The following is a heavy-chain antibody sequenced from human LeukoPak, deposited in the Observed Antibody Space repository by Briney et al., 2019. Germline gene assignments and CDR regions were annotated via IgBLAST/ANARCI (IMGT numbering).Heavy chain of an antibody. CDR1: GFTFSSYW. CDR3: ARVALGLRFLEWSQTDY. Sequence: GGSLRLSCAASGFTFSSYWMSWVRQAPGKGLEWVAVISYDGSNKYYADSVKGRFTISRDNSKNTLYLQMNSLRAEDTAVYYCARVALGLRFLEWSQTDYWGQGTLVTVSS. J-gene: IGHJ4*02. V-gene: IGHV3-30*03. CDR2: ISYDGSNK. D-gene: IGHD3-3*01.